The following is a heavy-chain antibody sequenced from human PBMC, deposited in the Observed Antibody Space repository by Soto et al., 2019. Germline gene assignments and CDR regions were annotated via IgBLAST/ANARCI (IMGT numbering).Heavy chain of an antibody. CDR2: ISGSGGST. V-gene: IGHV3-23*01. CDR3: ARDPIGYDYVWGSYRLGAFDI. J-gene: IGHJ3*02. D-gene: IGHD3-16*02. Sequence: GGSLRLSCAASGFTFSSYAMSWVRQAPGKGLEWVSAISGSGGSTYYADSVKGRFTISRDNAKNTLYLQMNSLRAEDTAVYYCARDPIGYDYVWGSYRLGAFDIWGQGTMVTVSS. CDR1: GFTFSSYA.